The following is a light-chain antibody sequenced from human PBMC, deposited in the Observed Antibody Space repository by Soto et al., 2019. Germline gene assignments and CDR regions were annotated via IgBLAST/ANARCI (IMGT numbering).Light chain of an antibody. CDR1: SGDVGGYNF. V-gene: IGLV2-11*01. Sequence: QSALTQPRSVSGSPGQSVTISCTGTSGDVGGYNFVSWYQQYPGKAPKLIIYDVTKRPSGVPDRFSGSKSGNTASLTISGLQAEDEADYYCCSYAGTYTLWVVGGGTKLTVL. J-gene: IGLJ3*02. CDR2: DVT. CDR3: CSYAGTYTLWV.